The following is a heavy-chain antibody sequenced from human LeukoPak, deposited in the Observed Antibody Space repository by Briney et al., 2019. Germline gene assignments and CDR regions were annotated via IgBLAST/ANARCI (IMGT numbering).Heavy chain of an antibody. CDR1: GESFSGYY. CDR3: ARVPPSGSSVDY. V-gene: IGHV4-34*01. D-gene: IGHD6-6*01. CDR2: INHSGST. J-gene: IGHJ4*02. Sequence: RPSETLSLTCAVYGESFSGYYWSWIRQPPGKGLEWIGEINHSGSTNYNPSLKSRVTISVDTSKNQFSLKLSSVTAADTAVYYCARVPPSGSSVDYWGQGTLVTVSS.